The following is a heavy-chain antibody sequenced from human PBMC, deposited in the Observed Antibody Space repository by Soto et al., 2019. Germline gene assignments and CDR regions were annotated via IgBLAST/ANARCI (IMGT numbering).Heavy chain of an antibody. CDR1: GFTVSSNY. J-gene: IGHJ3*02. D-gene: IGHD2-2*01. V-gene: IGHV3-53*01. CDR3: ARDSTQLEAFDI. CDR2: IYSGGST. Sequence: HPGGSLSLSCAASGFTVSSNYMSWVRQAPGKGLEWVSVIYSGGSTYYADSVKGRFTISRDNSKNTLFFQMNSLRAEDTAVYYCARDSTQLEAFDIWGQGTMVTVSS.